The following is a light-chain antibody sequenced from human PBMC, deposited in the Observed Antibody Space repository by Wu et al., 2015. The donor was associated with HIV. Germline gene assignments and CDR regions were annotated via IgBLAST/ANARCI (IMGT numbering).Light chain of an antibody. CDR1: QSVSSSN. CDR3: QHYTNWPPSFT. J-gene: IGKJ3*01. CDR2: SAS. V-gene: IGKV3-15*01. Sequence: EIVLTQSPATLSLSPGERATLSCRASQSVSSSNLAWYQQKPGQAPRLLIYSASTRATNIPARFSGSGSGTEFTLTISSLQSEDFALYYCQHYTNWPPSFTFGPGTKVDIK.